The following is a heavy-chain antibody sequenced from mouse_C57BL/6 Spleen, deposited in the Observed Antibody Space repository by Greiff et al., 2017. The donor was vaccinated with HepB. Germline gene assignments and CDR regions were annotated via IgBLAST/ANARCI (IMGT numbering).Heavy chain of an antibody. Sequence: VQLQQSGPELVKPGASVKMSCKASGYTFTDYNMHWVKQSHGKSLEWIGYINPNNGGTSYNQKFKGKATLTVNKSSSTAYMELRSLTSEDSAVYYCARGNYGSSYRAMDYWGQGTSVTVSS. J-gene: IGHJ4*01. D-gene: IGHD1-1*01. CDR3: ARGNYGSSYRAMDY. CDR1: GYTFTDYN. CDR2: INPNNGGT. V-gene: IGHV1-22*01.